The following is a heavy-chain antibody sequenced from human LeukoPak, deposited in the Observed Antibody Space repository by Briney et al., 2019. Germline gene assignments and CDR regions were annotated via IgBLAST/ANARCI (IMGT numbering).Heavy chain of an antibody. CDR1: GGSFSGYY. Sequence: PSETLSLTCAVYGGSFSGYYWSWIRQPPGKGLEWIGEINHSGSTNYNPSLKSRVTISVDTSKNQFSLRLSSVTAADTAVYYCARQATTLSFDYWGQGTLVTVSS. J-gene: IGHJ4*02. V-gene: IGHV4-34*01. CDR2: INHSGST. D-gene: IGHD5-12*01. CDR3: ARQATTLSFDY.